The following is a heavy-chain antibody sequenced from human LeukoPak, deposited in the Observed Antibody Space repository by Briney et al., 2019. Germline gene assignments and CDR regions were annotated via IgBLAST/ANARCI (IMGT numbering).Heavy chain of an antibody. Sequence: ASVKVSCKASGYSFTSSYIHWVRQAPGQGLEWMGIINPSGGSTSYAQKFQGRVTITADKSTSTAYMELSSLRSEDTAVYYCARGGTVTTLGFDYWGQGTLVTVSS. D-gene: IGHD4-4*01. CDR3: ARGGTVTTLGFDY. V-gene: IGHV1-46*01. CDR1: GYSFTSSY. J-gene: IGHJ4*02. CDR2: INPSGGST.